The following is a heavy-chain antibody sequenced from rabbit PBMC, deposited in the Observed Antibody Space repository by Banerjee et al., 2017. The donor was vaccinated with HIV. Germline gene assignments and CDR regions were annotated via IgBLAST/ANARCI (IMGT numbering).Heavy chain of an antibody. D-gene: IGHD4-2*01. V-gene: IGHV1S40*01. J-gene: IGHJ6*01. CDR3: TRSYGYAGSNL. CDR2: IYAGSSGST. Sequence: QSLEESGGDLVKPGASLTLTCTASGFSFSNNYYMCWVRQAPGKGLEWIACIYAGSSGSTYYTSWAKGRFTISKTSSTTVTLQMTSLTAADTATYFCTRSYGYAGSNLWGQGTLVTVS. CDR1: GFSFSNNYY.